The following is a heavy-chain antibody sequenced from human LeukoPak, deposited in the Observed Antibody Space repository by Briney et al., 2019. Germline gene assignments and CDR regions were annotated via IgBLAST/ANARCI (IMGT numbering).Heavy chain of an antibody. CDR2: IYYSGST. V-gene: IGHV4-59*01. CDR3: ARVKEGSGWYWFDP. D-gene: IGHD6-19*01. J-gene: IGHJ5*02. CDR1: GGSISSYY. Sequence: PSETLSLTCTVSGGSISSYYWSWIRQPPGKGLEWIGYIYYSGSTNYNPSLKSRVTISVDTSKDQFSLKLSSVTAADTAVYYCARVKEGSGWYWFDPWGQGTLVTVSS.